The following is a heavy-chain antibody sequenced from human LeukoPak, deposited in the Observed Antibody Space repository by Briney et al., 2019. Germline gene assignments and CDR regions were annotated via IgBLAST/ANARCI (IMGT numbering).Heavy chain of an antibody. CDR3: ARDYVRSGYYYWFDP. V-gene: IGHV4-59*01. CDR1: GGSISSYY. Sequence: PSQTLSLTCTVSGGSISSYYWSWIRQPPGKGLEWIGYIYYSGSTNYNPSLKSRVTISVDTSKNQFSLKLSSVTAADTAVYYCARDYVRSGYYYWFDPWGQGTLVTVSS. CDR2: IYYSGST. D-gene: IGHD3-22*01. J-gene: IGHJ5*02.